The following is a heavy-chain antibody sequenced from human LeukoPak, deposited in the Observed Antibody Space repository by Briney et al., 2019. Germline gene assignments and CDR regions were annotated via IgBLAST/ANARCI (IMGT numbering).Heavy chain of an antibody. Sequence: SETLSLTCAVYGGSFSGYYWSWIRQPPGKGLEWIGYIYYSGSTYYNPSLKSRVTISVDTSKNQFSLKLSSVTAADTAVYYCARESVGTTVPTGGPWGQGTLVTVSS. V-gene: IGHV4-30-4*01. CDR3: ARESVGTTVPTGGP. CDR1: GGSFSGYY. J-gene: IGHJ5*02. CDR2: IYYSGST. D-gene: IGHD4-17*01.